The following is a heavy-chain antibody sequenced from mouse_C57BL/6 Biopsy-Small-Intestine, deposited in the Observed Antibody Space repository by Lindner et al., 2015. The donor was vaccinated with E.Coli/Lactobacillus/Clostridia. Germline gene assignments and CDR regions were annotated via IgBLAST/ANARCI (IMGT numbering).Heavy chain of an antibody. CDR1: GYAFTNYL. CDR2: INPGSGGT. CDR3: ARKGGNYVGYYAMDY. V-gene: IGHV1-54*01. D-gene: IGHD2-1*01. Sequence: VQLQESGAELVRPGTSVKVSCKASGYAFTNYLIEWVKQRPGQGLEWIGVINPGSGGTNYNEKFKGKATLTADKSSSTAYMQLSSLTSEDSAVYFCARKGGNYVGYYAMDYWGQGTSVTVSS. J-gene: IGHJ4*01.